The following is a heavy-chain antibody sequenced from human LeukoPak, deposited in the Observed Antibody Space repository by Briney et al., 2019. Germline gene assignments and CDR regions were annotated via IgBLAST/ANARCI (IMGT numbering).Heavy chain of an antibody. CDR3: AKGIAVAGNYYFDY. Sequence: GGSLRLSCAASGITFSSYAMSWVCQAPGKGLEWESTISRSGGSTYYADSVKGRFTISRDNSKNTLYLQMNSLRAEDTAVYYCAKGIAVAGNYYFDYWGQGTLVTVSS. CDR1: GITFSSYA. V-gene: IGHV3-23*01. D-gene: IGHD6-19*01. J-gene: IGHJ4*02. CDR2: ISRSGGST.